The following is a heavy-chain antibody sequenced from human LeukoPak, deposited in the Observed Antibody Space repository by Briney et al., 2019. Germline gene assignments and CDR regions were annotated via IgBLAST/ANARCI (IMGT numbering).Heavy chain of an antibody. CDR2: INGDGIST. CDR3: AKEVGSSWSNAFDI. D-gene: IGHD6-13*01. CDR1: GFTFSSYA. Sequence: SGGSLRLSCAASGFTFSSYAMSWVRQAPGKGLEWVSAINGDGISTYYADSVKGRFIISRDNSKNTLYLQMNSLRAEDTAVYYCAKEVGSSWSNAFDIWGQGTMVTVSS. J-gene: IGHJ3*02. V-gene: IGHV3-23*01.